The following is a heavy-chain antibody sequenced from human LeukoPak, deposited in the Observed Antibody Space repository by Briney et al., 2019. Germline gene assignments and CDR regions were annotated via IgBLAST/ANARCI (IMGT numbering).Heavy chain of an antibody. CDR2: ISGSGGST. V-gene: IGHV3-23*01. J-gene: IGHJ4*02. CDR3: AKDPRIVVVIRGLYFDY. Sequence: GGSLRLSCAASGFTFSSYAMSWVRQAPGKGLEWVSAISGSGGSTYYADSVKGRFTISRDNSKNTLYLQMNSLRAEDTAVYYCAKDPRIVVVIRGLYFDYWGQGTLVTVSS. CDR1: GFTFSSYA. D-gene: IGHD3-22*01.